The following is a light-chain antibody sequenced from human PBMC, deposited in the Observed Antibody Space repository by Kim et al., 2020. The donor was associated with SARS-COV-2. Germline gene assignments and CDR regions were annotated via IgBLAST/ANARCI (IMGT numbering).Light chain of an antibody. CDR1: SSDVAIYNR. V-gene: IGLV2-18*02. J-gene: IGLJ2*01. CDR3: SSFTSSITLV. Sequence: GQSAIISCTGCSSDVAIYNRVYWYFQSPGPAPKLFIHEVTHRPSGVPDRFSGSRSGITASLIISGLQAEDEGDYYCSSFTSSITLVFGGGTQLTVL. CDR2: EVT.